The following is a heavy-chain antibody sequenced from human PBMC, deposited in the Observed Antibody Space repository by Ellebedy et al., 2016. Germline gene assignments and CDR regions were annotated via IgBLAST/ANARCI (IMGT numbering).Heavy chain of an antibody. Sequence: SETLSLTCTVSGGSISSYYWSWIRQPPGKGLEWIGYIYYSGSTNYNPSLKSRVTISVDTSKNQFSLKLSSVTAADTAVYYCARANDSSGYYYRLDYWGQGTLVTVSS. J-gene: IGHJ4*02. D-gene: IGHD3-22*01. CDR1: GGSISSYY. CDR3: ARANDSSGYYYRLDY. V-gene: IGHV4-59*01. CDR2: IYYSGST.